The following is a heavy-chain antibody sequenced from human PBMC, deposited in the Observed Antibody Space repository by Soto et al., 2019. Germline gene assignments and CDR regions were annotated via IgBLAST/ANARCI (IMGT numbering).Heavy chain of an antibody. CDR3: AKDPGYCSSTSCYTGWFDP. CDR1: GFTFSSYA. J-gene: IGHJ5*02. Sequence: PGGSLRLSCAASGFTFSSYALNWVRQAPGKGLEWVAEISGSGTSTYYAPSVKGRFIISSDNSKNTLYLQMNSLRAEDTAVYYCAKDPGYCSSTSCYTGWFDPWGQGTLVTVSS. D-gene: IGHD2-2*02. CDR2: ISGSGTST. V-gene: IGHV3-23*01.